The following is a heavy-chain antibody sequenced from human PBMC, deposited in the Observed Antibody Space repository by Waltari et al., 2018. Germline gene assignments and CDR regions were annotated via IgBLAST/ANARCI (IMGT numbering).Heavy chain of an antibody. D-gene: IGHD6-19*01. J-gene: IGHJ4*02. CDR1: GFTFSNNW. CDR2: IKGGGGER. Sequence: EVQLVESGGGLVQPGGSLRLSCAASGFTFSNNWMAWVRQAPGKVLGWVAIIKGGGGERHDVDSVKGRFTISRDNPKNSQYLQMNSLRADDTAVYYCARGSGWVFDYWGQGTVVTVSS. V-gene: IGHV3-7*03. CDR3: ARGSGWVFDY.